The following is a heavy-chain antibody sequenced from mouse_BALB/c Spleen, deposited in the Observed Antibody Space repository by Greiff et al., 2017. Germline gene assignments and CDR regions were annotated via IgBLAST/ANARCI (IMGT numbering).Heavy chain of an antibody. CDR1: GFTFSSYA. D-gene: IGHD2-3*01. V-gene: IGHV5-6-5*01. Sequence: DVQLVESGGGLVKPGGSLKLSCAASGFTFSSYAMSWVRQTPEKRLEWVASISSGGSTYYPDSVKGRFTISRDNARNILYLQMSSLRSEDTAMYYCARGQDDYWYFDVWGAGTTVTVSS. CDR2: ISSGGST. J-gene: IGHJ1*01. CDR3: ARGQDDYWYFDV.